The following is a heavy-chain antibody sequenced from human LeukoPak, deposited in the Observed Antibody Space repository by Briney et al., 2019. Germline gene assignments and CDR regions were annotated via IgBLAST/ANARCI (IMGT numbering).Heavy chain of an antibody. Sequence: QPGGSLRLSCAASGFTFSSYGMHWVRQAPGKGLEWVAVISYDGSNKYYADSVKGRFTISRDNSKNTLYLQMDSLRAEDTAVYYCAKSAYSSSWVALYYWGQGTLVTVSS. CDR2: ISYDGSNK. V-gene: IGHV3-30*18. J-gene: IGHJ4*02. CDR3: AKSAYSSSWVALYY. CDR1: GFTFSSYG. D-gene: IGHD6-13*01.